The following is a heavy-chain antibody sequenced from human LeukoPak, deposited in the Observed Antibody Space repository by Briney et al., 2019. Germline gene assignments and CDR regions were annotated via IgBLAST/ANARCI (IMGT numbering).Heavy chain of an antibody. CDR1: GASISSQY. J-gene: IGHJ5*02. CDR2: IYNSGST. V-gene: IGHV4-59*11. D-gene: IGHD2-21*01. Sequence: PSETLSLTCSVSGASISSQYWTWIRQPPGKGLEWIGYIYNSGSTNYNPSLKSRVTKSIDTSKNQFSLRLTSVTAADTAVYYCARRRIDSMYNWFDPWGQGTLVIVSS. CDR3: ARRRIDSMYNWFDP.